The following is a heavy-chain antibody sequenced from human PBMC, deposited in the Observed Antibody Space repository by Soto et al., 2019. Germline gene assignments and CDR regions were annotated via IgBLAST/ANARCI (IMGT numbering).Heavy chain of an antibody. CDR2: FIPIIGIA. CDR3: AKAYDFWSGSDDY. J-gene: IGHJ4*02. CDR1: GGTFRSYT. D-gene: IGHD3-3*01. V-gene: IGHV1-69*02. Sequence: SVKVSCKASGGTFRSYTINWMRQAPGRGLEWMGRFIPIIGIADYAQKFQDRVTITADKSTSTTYMELSSLRFEDTAVYYCAKAYDFWSGSDDYWGQGTLVTV.